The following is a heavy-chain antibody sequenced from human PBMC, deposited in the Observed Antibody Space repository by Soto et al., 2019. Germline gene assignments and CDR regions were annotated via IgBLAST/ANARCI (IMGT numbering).Heavy chain of an antibody. CDR2: ISGSGGST. V-gene: IGHV3-23*01. CDR3: XXXXXXXXXXXXXXXRINKDYSGMDV. Sequence: SXRLSCAASGFTFSSYAMSWVRQAPGKGLEWVSAISGSGGSTYYADSVKGRFTISRDNSKNTLYLQMNSLSAEDTAVYYXXXXXXXXXXXXXXXXRINKDYSGMDVWGQAPTVTVSS. J-gene: IGHJ6*02. CDR1: GFTFSSYA.